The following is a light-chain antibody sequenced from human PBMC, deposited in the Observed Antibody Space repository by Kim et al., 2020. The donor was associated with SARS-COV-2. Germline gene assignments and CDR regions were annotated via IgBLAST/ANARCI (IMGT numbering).Light chain of an antibody. CDR1: QSVSSSY. CDR3: QQYGSSPYT. Sequence: EIVLTQSPGTLSLSPGERATFSCRASQSVSSSYLAWYQQKPGQAPRLLIYGASSRATGIPDRFSGSGSGTDFTLTISRLEPEDFAVYYCQQYGSSPYTFCQGTKLEI. J-gene: IGKJ2*01. CDR2: GAS. V-gene: IGKV3-20*01.